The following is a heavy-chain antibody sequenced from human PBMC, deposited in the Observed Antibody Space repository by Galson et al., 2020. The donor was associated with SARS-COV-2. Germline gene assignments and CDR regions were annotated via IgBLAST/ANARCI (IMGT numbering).Heavy chain of an antibody. CDR1: GFTFSSYS. CDR3: ARAAMPGYSYYFGMDV. Sequence: GGSLRLSCAASGFTFSSYSMNWVRQAPGKGLEWVSSISSSSNYIYYADPVKGRFTISRDNAKDSLYLHMNSLRAEDTAVYACARAAMPGYSYYFGMDVWGQGTTVTVSS. J-gene: IGHJ6*02. D-gene: IGHD2-2*01. CDR2: ISSSSNYI. V-gene: IGHV3-21*01.